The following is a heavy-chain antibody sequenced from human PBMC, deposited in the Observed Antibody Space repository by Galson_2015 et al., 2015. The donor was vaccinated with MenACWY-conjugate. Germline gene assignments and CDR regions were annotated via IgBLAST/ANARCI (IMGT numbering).Heavy chain of an antibody. Sequence: SLRLSCAGSGFTFDDHGMYWVRQAPGKGLEWVSSINWNGDRTGYADSVKGRFTISRDNAKNSLYLQMNNLRAEGTAFYHCARGVEQWLVRPSTHFNIWGQGTLLTVSS. V-gene: IGHV3-20*01. D-gene: IGHD6-19*01. CDR1: GFTFDDHG. CDR2: INWNGDRT. J-gene: IGHJ3*02. CDR3: ARGVEQWLVRPSTHFNI.